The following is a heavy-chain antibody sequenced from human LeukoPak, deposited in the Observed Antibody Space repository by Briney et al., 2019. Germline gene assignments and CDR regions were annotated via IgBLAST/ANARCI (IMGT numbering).Heavy chain of an antibody. CDR2: IGGTSRSI. J-gene: IGHJ5*02. V-gene: IGHV3-21*06. D-gene: IGHD2-2*01. Sequence: GGSLRLSCATSGFIFSRYSMNWVRQVPGKGLEWVSSIGGTSRSIYHADSVKGRFTISRDNAKNSLFLQMNSLRGADTAVYYCVGEGIVEPAATEGFDAWGQGTLVTVSS. CDR3: VGEGIVEPAATEGFDA. CDR1: GFIFSRYS.